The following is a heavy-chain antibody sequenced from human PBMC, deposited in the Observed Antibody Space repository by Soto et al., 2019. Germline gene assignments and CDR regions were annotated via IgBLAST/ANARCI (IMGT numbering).Heavy chain of an antibody. CDR1: GFTFRSYW. V-gene: IGHV3-7*01. D-gene: IGHD2-8*01. CDR3: ATGREWYWR. J-gene: IGHJ4*02. CDR2: IKQDGSEK. Sequence: EVQLVESGGGLVQPGGSLRLSCAASGFTFRSYWMSWVRQAPGKGLEWVANIKQDGSEKYYVDSVKGRFTMSRDNSMNLLYLQMNSLRAEDTAVYYCATGREWYWRWGPGTLVTVSS.